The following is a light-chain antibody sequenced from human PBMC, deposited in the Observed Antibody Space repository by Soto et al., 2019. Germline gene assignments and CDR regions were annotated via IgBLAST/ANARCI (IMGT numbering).Light chain of an antibody. Sequence: QSVLTQPPSASGTPGQRVTISCSGSSSNIGSNYVYWYQQLPGTAPKLLIYSNNQRPSGVPDRFSGSKSGTSASLAISGLRSEDEADYYCAAWDGNLNGPSYVFGTGTKVTVL. J-gene: IGLJ1*01. CDR2: SNN. CDR1: SSNIGSNY. CDR3: AAWDGNLNGPSYV. V-gene: IGLV1-47*02.